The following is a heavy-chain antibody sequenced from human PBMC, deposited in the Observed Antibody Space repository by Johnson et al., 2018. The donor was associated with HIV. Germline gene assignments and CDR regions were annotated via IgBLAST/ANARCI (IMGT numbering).Heavy chain of an antibody. J-gene: IGHJ3*02. CDR3: AKDSMGFNWNQFEAFDI. CDR2: IWYDGSNK. Sequence: LVESGGGVVQPGRSLRLSCAASGFTFSSYGMHWVRQAAGKGLEWVAVIWYDGSNKYYEDSVKGRFTISRDNSKNTLYLQMKSLRAEDTAVYYCAKDSMGFNWNQFEAFDIWGQGTMVTVSS. CDR1: GFTFSSYG. D-gene: IGHD1-20*01. V-gene: IGHV3-33*06.